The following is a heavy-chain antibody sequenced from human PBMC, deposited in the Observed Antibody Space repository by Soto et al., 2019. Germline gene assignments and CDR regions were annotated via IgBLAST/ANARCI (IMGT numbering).Heavy chain of an antibody. D-gene: IGHD6-19*01. CDR1: GASVNNRNYH. CDR2: VQNGGTT. CDR3: AVLLAVGGGDGN. J-gene: IGHJ4*02. V-gene: IGHV4-61*01. Sequence: QVQLQESGPGLVKPSETLSLTCTVSGASVNNRNYHWSWIRQPPGRGMEWIGQVQNGGTTEFDSSSLKRRLTFSLDASKNQFSLKLNSVTAADTAIYYCAVLLAVGGGDGNWGQGTLVTVSS.